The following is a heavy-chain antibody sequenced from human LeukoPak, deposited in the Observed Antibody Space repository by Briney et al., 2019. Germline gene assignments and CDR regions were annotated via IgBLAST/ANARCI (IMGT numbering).Heavy chain of an antibody. V-gene: IGHV4-59*05. Sequence: SETLSLTCTVSGGSISNHYWSWIRQPPGKGLEWIGSIYYSGSTYYNPSLKSRVTISVDTSKNQFSLKLSSVTAADTAVYYCARGPMIVVVITDAFDIWGQGTMVTVSS. CDR1: GGSISNHY. CDR2: IYYSGST. J-gene: IGHJ3*02. CDR3: ARGPMIVVVITDAFDI. D-gene: IGHD3-22*01.